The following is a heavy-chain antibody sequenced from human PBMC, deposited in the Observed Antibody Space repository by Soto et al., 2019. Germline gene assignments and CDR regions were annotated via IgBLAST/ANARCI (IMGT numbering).Heavy chain of an antibody. J-gene: IGHJ4*02. CDR1: AYTFTSYF. D-gene: IGHD3-16*01. CDR3: ARVGEVLTRRPASFDY. V-gene: IGHV1-46*01. CDR2: INPSGGST. Sequence: ASVKVSFKASAYTFTSYFMHWVRKHRGKGREWMGIINPSGGSTCYAQKFQGRVTMTRDTSTSTVYMELSSLTSEDTAGYYCARVGEVLTRRPASFDYWGQ.